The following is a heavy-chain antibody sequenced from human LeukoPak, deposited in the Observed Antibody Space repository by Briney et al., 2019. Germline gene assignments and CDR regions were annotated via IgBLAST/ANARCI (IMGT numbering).Heavy chain of an antibody. J-gene: IGHJ4*02. CDR3: ARSTLGIEFDY. Sequence: ASVKVSCQASGCSFPNYGISWVRQAPGQGLEWMGWISAYNDNAHYAQGLEGRVTMTSETSTRTAYMELRSLRSDDTAVYYCARSTLGIEFDYWGQGSLVTVSS. CDR1: GCSFPNYG. D-gene: IGHD7-27*01. CDR2: ISAYNDNA. V-gene: IGHV1-18*01.